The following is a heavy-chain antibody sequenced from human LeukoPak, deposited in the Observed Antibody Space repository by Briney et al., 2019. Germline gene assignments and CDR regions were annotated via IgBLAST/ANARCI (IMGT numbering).Heavy chain of an antibody. CDR1: GFTFSSYR. CDR3: AKRSEGYCSCVSCLLPDYYYYYMDV. CDR2: ISSSSSTI. J-gene: IGHJ6*03. Sequence: GGSLRLSCAASGFTFSSYRMNWVRQAPGKGLEWVSYISSSSSTIYYADSVKGRFTISRDNSKNTLYLQMNSLRHDDTAVYYLAKRSEGYCSCVSCLLPDYYYYYMDVWGKGTTVTISS. V-gene: IGHV3-48*02. D-gene: IGHD2-15*01.